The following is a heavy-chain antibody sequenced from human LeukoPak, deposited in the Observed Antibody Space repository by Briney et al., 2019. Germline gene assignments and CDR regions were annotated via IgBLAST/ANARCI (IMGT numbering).Heavy chain of an antibody. J-gene: IGHJ4*02. D-gene: IGHD6-19*01. CDR3: ARVVAAYGGDY. CDR2: ISSSSSYI. CDR1: GFTFNSYA. Sequence: GGSLRLSCAASGFTFNSYAMNWVRQAPGKGLEWVSSISSSSSYIYYADSVKGRFTISRDNAKNSLYLQMNSLRAEDTAVYYCARVVAAYGGDYWGQGTLVTVSS. V-gene: IGHV3-21*01.